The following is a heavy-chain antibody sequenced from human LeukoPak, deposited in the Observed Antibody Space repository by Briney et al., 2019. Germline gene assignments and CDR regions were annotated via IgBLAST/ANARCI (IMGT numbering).Heavy chain of an antibody. CDR1: GFTFSSYG. CDR2: ISYDGSNK. Sequence: QSGGSLRLSCAASGFTFSSYGMHWVRQAPGKGLEWVAVISYDGSNKYYADSVKGRFTISRDNSKNTLYLQMNSLRAEDTAVYYCAKDLAYIRFDNWGQGTLVTVSS. J-gene: IGHJ4*02. D-gene: IGHD1-1*01. CDR3: AKDLAYIRFDN. V-gene: IGHV3-30*18.